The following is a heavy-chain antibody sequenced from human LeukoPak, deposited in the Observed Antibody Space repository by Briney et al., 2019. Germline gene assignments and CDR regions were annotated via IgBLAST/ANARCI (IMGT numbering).Heavy chain of an antibody. D-gene: IGHD3-10*01. CDR1: GDSISSYY. J-gene: IGHJ5*02. Sequence: SETLSLTCTVSGDSISSYYWSWVRQPPGKGLEWVGYIYYSGSNNYNPSLKSRVTISVDTSKNQFSLKLSSVTAADTAVYYCARSTSARFGDQYVYNWFDPWGQGTLVTVSS. CDR3: ARSTSARFGDQYVYNWFDP. CDR2: IYYSGSN. V-gene: IGHV4-59*08.